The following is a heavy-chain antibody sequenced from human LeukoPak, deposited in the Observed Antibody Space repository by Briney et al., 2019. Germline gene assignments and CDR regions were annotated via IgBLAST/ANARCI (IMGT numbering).Heavy chain of an antibody. V-gene: IGHV3-21*01. CDR1: GFTFSSYS. Sequence: GGSLRLSCAASGFTFSSYSMNWVRQAPGKGLEWVSSISSSSSYIYYADSVKGRFTISRDNAKNSLYLQMNSLRAEDTAVYYCARDGSSGWYSPEYFQHWGQGTLVTVSS. CDR3: ARDGSSGWYSPEYFQH. J-gene: IGHJ1*01. D-gene: IGHD6-19*01. CDR2: ISSSSSYI.